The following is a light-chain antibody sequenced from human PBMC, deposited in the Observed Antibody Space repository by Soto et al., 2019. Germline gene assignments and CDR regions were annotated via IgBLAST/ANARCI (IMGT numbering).Light chain of an antibody. J-gene: IGKJ5*01. CDR3: QQYYKWPIT. V-gene: IGKV3-15*01. Sequence: EIVLTPSPGALSLSPRERATLSCRASQSVSSNLAWYQQKPGQAPRLLIYGASTRATGIPARFSGSGSGTEFTLTISSLQSEDFAVYYCQQYYKWPITVGQGTRLEIK. CDR2: GAS. CDR1: QSVSSN.